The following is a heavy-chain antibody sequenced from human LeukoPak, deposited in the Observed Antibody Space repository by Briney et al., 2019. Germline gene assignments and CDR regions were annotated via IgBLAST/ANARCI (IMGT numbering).Heavy chain of an antibody. CDR3: ARGRGGGATDY. V-gene: IGHV4-34*01. Sequence: PSETLSLTCAVYAGSFSGYYWSWIRQPPGKGLEWIGEINHSGSTNCNPSLKSRVTISVDTSKTQFSLKLGSVTAADTAVYYCARGRGGGATDYWGQGTLVTVSS. D-gene: IGHD1-26*01. CDR1: AGSFSGYY. CDR2: INHSGST. J-gene: IGHJ4*02.